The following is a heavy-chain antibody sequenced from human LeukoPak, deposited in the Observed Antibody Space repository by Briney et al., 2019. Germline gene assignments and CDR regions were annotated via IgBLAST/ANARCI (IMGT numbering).Heavy chain of an antibody. CDR3: ARDMDYYGPDAFDI. V-gene: IGHV4-59*01. J-gene: IGHJ3*02. Sequence: SETLSLTCTVSGGSISNYYWSWIRQPPGKGLEWIGYIYYSGSTNYNPSLKSRVTISVDTSKNQFSLKLSSVTAADTAVYYCARDMDYYGPDAFDIWGQGTMVTVSS. CDR2: IYYSGST. D-gene: IGHD4-17*01. CDR1: GGSISNYY.